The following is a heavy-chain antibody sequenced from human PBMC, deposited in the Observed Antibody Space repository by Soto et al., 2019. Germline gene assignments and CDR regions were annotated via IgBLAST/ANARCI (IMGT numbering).Heavy chain of an antibody. CDR2: TYHTGST. Sequence: QVQLQESGPGLVKPSQTLSLTCTVSGGSISVGVYFWNWIRQLPGKGPEWIGYTYHTGSTYYNPSLESRVIISVDPSKNQFSLRLSSVTAADTAVYYCARIGHPDASLFFDYWGQGTLVTVSS. J-gene: IGHJ4*02. CDR1: GGSISVGVYF. CDR3: ARIGHPDASLFFDY. D-gene: IGHD2-2*01. V-gene: IGHV4-31*03.